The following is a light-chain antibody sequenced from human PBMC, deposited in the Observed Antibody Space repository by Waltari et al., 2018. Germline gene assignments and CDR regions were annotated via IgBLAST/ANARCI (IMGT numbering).Light chain of an antibody. CDR3: QTGGHGTWV. J-gene: IGLJ3*02. CDR2: VNSDGSH. CDR1: SGHSSNV. V-gene: IGLV4-69*01. Sequence: QLVVTQSPSASASLGASVKLTCTLSSGHSSNVXXXXXQQQEKGPRYLMKVNSDGSHSKGGEIPDRFSGSSSGAARYLTSSNLQSEDEADYYCQTGGHGTWVFGGGTKLTVL.